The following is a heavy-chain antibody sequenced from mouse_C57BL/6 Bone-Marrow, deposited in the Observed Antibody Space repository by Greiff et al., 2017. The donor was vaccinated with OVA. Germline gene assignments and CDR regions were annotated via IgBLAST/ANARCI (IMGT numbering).Heavy chain of an antibody. J-gene: IGHJ1*03. CDR1: GYTFTSYW. CDR2: IDPSDSYT. Sequence: VQLQQPGAELVKPGASVKLSCKASGYTFTSYWMQWVKQRPGQGLEWIGEIDPSDSYTNYNQKFKGKATLTVDTSSSTAYMQLSSLTSEDSAVYYCARYGSSYDRYCDVWGTGTTVTGSS. D-gene: IGHD1-1*01. V-gene: IGHV1-50*01. CDR3: ARYGSSYDRYCDV.